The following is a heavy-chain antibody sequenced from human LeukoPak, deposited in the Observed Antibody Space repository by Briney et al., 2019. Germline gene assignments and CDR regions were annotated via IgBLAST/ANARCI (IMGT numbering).Heavy chain of an antibody. Sequence: GGSLRLSCAASGFTFSNYWMTWVHQAPGKGLEWVANINRDGSERYYVDSVKGRFTISRDDAKSSLYLQMNSLRAEDTAVYNCARRNAMDVWGQGTTVIVFS. CDR1: GFTFSNYW. V-gene: IGHV3-7*03. CDR2: INRDGSER. CDR3: ARRNAMDV. J-gene: IGHJ6*02.